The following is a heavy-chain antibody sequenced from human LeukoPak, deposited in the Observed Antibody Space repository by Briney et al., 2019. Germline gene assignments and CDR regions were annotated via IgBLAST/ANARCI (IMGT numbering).Heavy chain of an antibody. CDR1: GFTFSSYS. Sequence: NPGGSLRLSCAASGFTFSSYSMTWVRQAPGKGLEWVSSISSSSSYIYYADSVKGRFTISRDNAKNSLYLQMNSLRAEDTAVYYCARDGQGTKYYYDSSGYYPFDYWGQGTLVTVSS. CDR2: ISSSSSYI. J-gene: IGHJ4*02. CDR3: ARDGQGTKYYYDSSGYYPFDY. V-gene: IGHV3-21*01. D-gene: IGHD3-22*01.